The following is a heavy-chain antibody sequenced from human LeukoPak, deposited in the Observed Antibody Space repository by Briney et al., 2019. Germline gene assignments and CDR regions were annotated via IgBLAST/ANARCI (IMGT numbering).Heavy chain of an antibody. V-gene: IGHV1-18*01. J-gene: IGHJ4*02. CDR2: ISAYNGNT. Sequence: ASVKVSCKASGYTFTSYGISWVRQAPGQGLEWMGWISAYNGNTNYAQKLQGRVTMTTDTSTSTAYMELRSLRSDDTAVYYCAREQLYCSGGSCYSVSGYWGQGTLVTVSS. D-gene: IGHD2-15*01. CDR1: GYTFTSYG. CDR3: AREQLYCSGGSCYSVSGY.